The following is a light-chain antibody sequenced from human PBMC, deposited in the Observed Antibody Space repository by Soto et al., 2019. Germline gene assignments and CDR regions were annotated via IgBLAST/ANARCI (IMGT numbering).Light chain of an antibody. CDR2: DTS. Sequence: EIVMTQSPATLSVSPGARATLSCRASQSVSSKLAWYQQKPGQAPRLLIYDTSTRATGIPARFSGSGSGAEFTLTISSLQSEDFAVYYCQQYNIWPPITFGQATRLEIK. V-gene: IGKV3-15*01. J-gene: IGKJ5*01. CDR1: QSVSSK. CDR3: QQYNIWPPIT.